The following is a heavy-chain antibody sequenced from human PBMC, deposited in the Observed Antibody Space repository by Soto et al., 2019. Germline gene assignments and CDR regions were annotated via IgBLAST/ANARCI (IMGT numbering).Heavy chain of an antibody. J-gene: IGHJ4*02. CDR3: AGAPRYCSGGSCYAIPAEYYFDY. D-gene: IGHD2-15*01. Sequence: SETLSLTCTVSGGSISSGGYYWSWIRQHPGKGLEWIGYIYYSGSTYYNPSLKSRVTISVDTSKNQFSLKLSSVTAADTAVYYCAGAPRYCSGGSCYAIPAEYYFDYWGQGTLVTVSS. V-gene: IGHV4-31*03. CDR1: GGSISSGGYY. CDR2: IYYSGST.